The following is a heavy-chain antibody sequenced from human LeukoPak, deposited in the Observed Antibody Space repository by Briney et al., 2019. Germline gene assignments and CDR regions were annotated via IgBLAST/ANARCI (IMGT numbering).Heavy chain of an antibody. CDR2: INHSGST. D-gene: IGHD1-1*01. J-gene: IGHJ6*02. V-gene: IGHV4-34*01. Sequence: SETLSLTCTVSGGSISSYYWSWIRQPAGKGLEWIGEINHSGSTNYNPSLKSRVTISVDTSKNQFSLKLSSVTAADTAVYYCARGGDYKWMGMDVWGQGTTVTVSS. CDR1: GGSISSYY. CDR3: ARGGDYKWMGMDV.